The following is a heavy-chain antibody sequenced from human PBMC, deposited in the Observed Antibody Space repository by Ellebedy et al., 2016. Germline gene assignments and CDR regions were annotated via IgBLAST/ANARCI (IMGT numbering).Heavy chain of an antibody. CDR2: IYYGGST. CDR1: GGSISSYY. CDR3: ARHYGRRGLRELMYFQH. V-gene: IGHV4-59*08. J-gene: IGHJ1*01. D-gene: IGHD1-7*01. Sequence: SETLSLTCTVSGGSISSYYWSWIRQPPGKGLEWIGYIYYGGSTNYNPSLKSRVTISVDTSKNQFSLKLSSVTAADTAVYYCARHYGRRGLRELMYFQHWGQGTLVTVSS.